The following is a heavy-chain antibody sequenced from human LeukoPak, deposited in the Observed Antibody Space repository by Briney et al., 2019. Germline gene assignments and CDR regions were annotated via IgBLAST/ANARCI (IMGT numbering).Heavy chain of an antibody. D-gene: IGHD1-7*01. V-gene: IGHV3-64*01. J-gene: IGHJ4*02. CDR2: ISSNGGST. CDR1: GFTFSSYA. CDR3: AREGNWNYRYFDY. Sequence: GGSLRLSCAASGFTFSSYAMHWVRQAPGKGLEYVSAISSNGGSTYYANSVKGRFTISRDNSKNTLYLQMGSLRAEDMAVYYCAREGNWNYRYFDYWGQGTLVTASS.